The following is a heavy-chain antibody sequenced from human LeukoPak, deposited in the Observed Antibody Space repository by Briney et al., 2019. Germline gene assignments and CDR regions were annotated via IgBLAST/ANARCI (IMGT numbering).Heavy chain of an antibody. J-gene: IGHJ6*02. D-gene: IGHD6-13*01. CDR2: IWCDGSNI. Sequence: GGSLRLSCAASGFTFSGYVMHWVRQAPGKGLEWVSVIWCDGSNIYYADSVKGRFTISRDNAKNTLYLQMNSLRAEDTAVYYCSKDFGQQLVFYYYFHRMDVWGQGTTVTVSS. CDR1: GFTFSGYV. CDR3: SKDFGQQLVFYYYFHRMDV. V-gene: IGHV3-30*02.